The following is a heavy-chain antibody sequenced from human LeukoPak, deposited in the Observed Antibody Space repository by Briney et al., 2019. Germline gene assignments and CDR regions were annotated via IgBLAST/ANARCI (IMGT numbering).Heavy chain of an antibody. D-gene: IGHD3-22*01. V-gene: IGHV7-4-1*01. CDR3: ARGNIFDDSSGYFSRRSYYFDY. CDR1: GYTFTSYA. CDR2: INTNTGNP. J-gene: IGHJ4*02. Sequence: GASVKVSCKASGYTFTSYAMNWVRQAPGQGLEWMGWINTNTGNPTYAQGFTGRFVFSLDTSVSTAYLQICSLKAEDTAVYYCARGNIFDDSSGYFSRRSYYFDYWGQGTLVTASS.